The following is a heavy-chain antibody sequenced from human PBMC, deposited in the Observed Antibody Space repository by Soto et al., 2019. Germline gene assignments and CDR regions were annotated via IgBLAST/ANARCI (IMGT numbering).Heavy chain of an antibody. J-gene: IGHJ4*02. V-gene: IGHV4-61*01. D-gene: IGHD3-3*01. CDR3: ARDFAYFDS. CDR2: VYHTGRT. CDR1: GGSFKSGSYS. Sequence: ETLSLTCTVSGGSFKSGSYSWSWIRQPPGKGLEWIGYVYHTGRTSYNPSLKGRVSISMDTSKNQFSLNLDSVTAADTAVYFCARDFAYFDSWGQGTLVTVSS.